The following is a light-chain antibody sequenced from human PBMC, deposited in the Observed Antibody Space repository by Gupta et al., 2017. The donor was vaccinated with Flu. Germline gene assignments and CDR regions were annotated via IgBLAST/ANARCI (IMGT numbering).Light chain of an antibody. J-gene: IGKJ2*01. V-gene: IGKV4-1*01. CDR3: QQYYTTPYT. Sequence: DIVMTQSPDSLAVSLDERATINCKSSQSVLYSSNNKNYLAWYQQKPGQPPKLLIYWTSTRESGVPDQFSGSGSGTDFTLTINSLQAEDVAVYYCQQYYTTPYTFGQGTKLEIK. CDR2: WTS. CDR1: QSVLYSSNNKNY.